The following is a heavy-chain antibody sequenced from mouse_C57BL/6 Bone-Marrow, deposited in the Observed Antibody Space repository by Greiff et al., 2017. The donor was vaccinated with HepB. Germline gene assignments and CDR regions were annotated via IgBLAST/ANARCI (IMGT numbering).Heavy chain of an antibody. Sequence: EVQLQQSGPELVKPGASVKISCKASGYTFTDYYMNWVKQSHGKSLEWIGDINPNNGGTSYNQKFKGKATLTVDKSSSTAYMELRSLTSEDSAVYYCAGTIIYYDYDVDYWGQGTTLTVSS. V-gene: IGHV1-26*01. D-gene: IGHD2-4*01. CDR3: AGTIIYYDYDVDY. CDR2: INPNNGGT. CDR1: GYTFTDYY. J-gene: IGHJ2*01.